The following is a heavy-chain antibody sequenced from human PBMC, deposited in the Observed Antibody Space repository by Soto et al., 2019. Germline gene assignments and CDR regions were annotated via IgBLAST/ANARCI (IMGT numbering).Heavy chain of an antibody. Sequence: QVQLQESGPGLVKPSATLSLTCAVSGVSISSNNWWSWVRQPPGKGLEWIGEIYHSGSTNYNPALKSRVNLSVDKSKNQFSLKLSSMTAADTAVYYCATLKTYPIFGPYNWFDPWGQGTLVTVSS. J-gene: IGHJ5*02. V-gene: IGHV4-4*02. D-gene: IGHD3-3*01. CDR2: IYHSGST. CDR3: ATLKTYPIFGPYNWFDP. CDR1: GVSISSNNW.